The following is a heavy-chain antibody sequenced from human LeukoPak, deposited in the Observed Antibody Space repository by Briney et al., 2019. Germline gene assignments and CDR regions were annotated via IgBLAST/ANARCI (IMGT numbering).Heavy chain of an antibody. CDR2: ISSSGGRT. Sequence: GGSLRLSCASSGFTFNYYTMNWVRQAPGKGLEWVSVISSSGGRTHYADSVKGRFTVSRDNHEKTLFLQMNSLRVEDTGVYYCAASGPVGGNWYSTDFWGQGTLVTVSS. J-gene: IGHJ4*02. CDR1: GFTFNYYT. D-gene: IGHD1-7*01. CDR3: AASGPVGGNWYSTDF. V-gene: IGHV3-23*01.